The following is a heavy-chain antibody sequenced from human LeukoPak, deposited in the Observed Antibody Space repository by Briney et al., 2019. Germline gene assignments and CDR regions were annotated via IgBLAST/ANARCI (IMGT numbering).Heavy chain of an antibody. CDR2: ISYDGSNK. CDR1: GFTFSSYA. Sequence: PGGSLRLSCAASGFTFSSYAMHWVRQAPGKGLEWVAVISYDGSNKYYADSVKGRFTITRDNSKSTLYLQMNSLRAEDTAVYYCARDRSSGWYARGWGNYGMDVWGQGTTVTVSS. CDR3: ARDRSSGWYARGWGNYGMDV. J-gene: IGHJ6*02. D-gene: IGHD6-19*01. V-gene: IGHV3-30-3*01.